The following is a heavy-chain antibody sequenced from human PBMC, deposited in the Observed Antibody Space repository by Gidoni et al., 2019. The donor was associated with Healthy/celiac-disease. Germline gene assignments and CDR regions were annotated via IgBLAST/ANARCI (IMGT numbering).Heavy chain of an antibody. J-gene: IGHJ6*02. D-gene: IGHD3-22*01. CDR1: GFPFSSYS. CDR2: ISSSSSYI. Sequence: EVQLVESGGGLVKPGGSLRLPCAASGFPFSSYSMNWVRQAPGKGLEWVSSISSSSSYIYYADSVKGRFTISRDNAKNSLYLQMNSLRAEDTAVYYCARGTDYYDSSTPNGMDVWGQGTTVTVSS. V-gene: IGHV3-21*01. CDR3: ARGTDYYDSSTPNGMDV.